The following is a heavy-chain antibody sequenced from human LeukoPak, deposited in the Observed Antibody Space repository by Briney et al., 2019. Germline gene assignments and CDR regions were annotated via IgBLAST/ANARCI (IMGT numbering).Heavy chain of an antibody. CDR1: GVSISSYY. Sequence: SETLSLTCTVSGVSISSYYWSWIRQPPGKGLEWIGYIYYSGSTNYNPSLKSRVTISVDTSKNQFSLKLSSVTAADTAVYYCASGSEGDFDYWGQGTLVTVSS. CDR3: ASGSEGDFDY. CDR2: IYYSGST. V-gene: IGHV4-59*01. J-gene: IGHJ4*02. D-gene: IGHD1-26*01.